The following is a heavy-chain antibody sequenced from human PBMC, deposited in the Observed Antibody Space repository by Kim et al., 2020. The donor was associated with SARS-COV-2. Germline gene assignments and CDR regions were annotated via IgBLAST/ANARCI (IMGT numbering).Heavy chain of an antibody. CDR2: IFYSGSP. J-gene: IGHJ3*01. V-gene: IGHV4-31*03. Sequence: SETLSLTCTVSGASFSRCLYYCSWIRPLPGLCLDWIGYIFYSGSPSSHSSLTRRLTSSVDTSKNQFSLMLISVTAADTATYYCARDCSGGSCYPDPFDVWGQGTMVTVSS. CDR1: GASFSRCLYY. D-gene: IGHD2-15*01. CDR3: ARDCSGGSCYPDPFDV.